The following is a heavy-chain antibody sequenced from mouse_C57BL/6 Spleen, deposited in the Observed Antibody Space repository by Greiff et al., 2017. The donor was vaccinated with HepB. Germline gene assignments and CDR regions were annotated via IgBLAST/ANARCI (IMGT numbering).Heavy chain of an antibody. CDR2: ISYSGST. Sequence: EVHLVESGPGMVKPSQSLSLTCTVTGYSITSGYDWHWIRHFPGNKLEWMGYISYSGSTNYNPSLKSRISITHDTSKNHFFLKLNSVTTEDTATYYCARGRVTTGSFAYWGQGTLVTVSA. D-gene: IGHD2-2*01. CDR1: GYSITSGYD. J-gene: IGHJ3*01. CDR3: ARGRVTTGSFAY. V-gene: IGHV3-1*01.